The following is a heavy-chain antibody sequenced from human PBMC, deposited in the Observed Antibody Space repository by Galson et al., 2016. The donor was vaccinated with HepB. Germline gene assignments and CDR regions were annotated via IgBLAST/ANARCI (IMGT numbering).Heavy chain of an antibody. D-gene: IGHD4-17*01. CDR2: IYPGDSTT. CDR3: AKPPDYGAHVDY. J-gene: IGHJ4*02. CDR1: GFSFTSFW. V-gene: IGHV5-51*01. Sequence: QSGAEVKKPGESLKISCKGSGFSFTSFWIAWMRQMPGKGPEWMGTIYPGDSTTRYSPSFQGQVTISADESISTAYLQWSSLKASDTAMYYCAKPPDYGAHVDYWGQGTLVTFSS.